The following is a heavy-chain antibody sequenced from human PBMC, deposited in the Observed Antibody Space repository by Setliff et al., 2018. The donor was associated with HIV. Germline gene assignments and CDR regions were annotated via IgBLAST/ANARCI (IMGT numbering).Heavy chain of an antibody. V-gene: IGHV2-26*01. CDR3: ARITRYFDWSHGFDY. J-gene: IGHJ4*02. CDR2: IFSNDEK. Sequence: GSGPTLVNPTQTLTLTCTVSGFSLSNARMGVSWIRQPPGKALEWLAHIFSNDEKSYSTSLKSRLTISKDTSKSQVVLTMTNMDPVDTATYYCARITRYFDWSHGFDYWGQGTLVTVSS. D-gene: IGHD3-9*01. CDR1: GFSLSNARMG.